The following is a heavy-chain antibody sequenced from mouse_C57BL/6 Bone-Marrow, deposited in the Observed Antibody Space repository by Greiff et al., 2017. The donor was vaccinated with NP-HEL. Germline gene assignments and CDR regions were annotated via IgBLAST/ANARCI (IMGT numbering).Heavy chain of an antibody. CDR1: GFTFSDYG. Sequence: EVMLAESGGGLVKPGGSLKLSCAASGFTFSDYGMHWVRQAPEKGLEWVAYISSGSSTIYYADTVKGRFTISRDNAKNTLFLQMTSLRSEDTAMYYCARGWLRSAGFAYWGQGTLVTVSA. J-gene: IGHJ3*01. CDR3: ARGWLRSAGFAY. D-gene: IGHD1-1*02. CDR2: ISSGSSTI. V-gene: IGHV5-17*01.